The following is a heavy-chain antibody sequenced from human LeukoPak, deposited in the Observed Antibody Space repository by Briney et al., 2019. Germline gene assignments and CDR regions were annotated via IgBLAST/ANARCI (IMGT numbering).Heavy chain of an antibody. CDR3: ARSGHSGSYWGDAFDI. CDR1: GYTFTSYG. CDR2: ISAYNGNT. V-gene: IGHV1-18*01. J-gene: IGHJ3*02. D-gene: IGHD1-26*01. Sequence: ASVKVCCKASGYTFTSYGISWVRQAPGQGLEWMGWISAYNGNTNYAQKLQGRVTMTTDTSTSTAYMELRSLRSDDTAVYYCARSGHSGSYWGDAFDIWGQGTMVTVSS.